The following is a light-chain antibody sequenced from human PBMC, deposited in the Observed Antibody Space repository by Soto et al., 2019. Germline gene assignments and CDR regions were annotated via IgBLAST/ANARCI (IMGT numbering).Light chain of an antibody. CDR2: GPS. V-gene: IGKV3-15*01. J-gene: IGKJ4*01. Sequence: EIEMTQSPATLSVSPGERATLSCRASQSVNTNLAWYQQKSGQAPRLLIYGPSTRAPGIPARFSGSGSGIEFTLTVSSLQSEDVAIYYCQQYNHWPPWLNFGGGTKVEVK. CDR3: QQYNHWPPWLN. CDR1: QSVNTN.